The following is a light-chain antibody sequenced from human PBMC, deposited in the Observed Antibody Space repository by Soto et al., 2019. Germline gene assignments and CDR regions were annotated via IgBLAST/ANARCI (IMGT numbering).Light chain of an antibody. CDR2: DAS. V-gene: IGKV1-5*01. CDR3: LCYITYPWT. J-gene: IGKJ1*01. Sequence: DLQMTQSPSTLSASVGDRVTTTCRASQSCRNSLAWYQQKAGKAPTLLIYDASTLQSGVPSRFSGSGSGTEFSLTISGLQPEDFATYYCLCYITYPWTFGQGTKVDIK. CDR1: QSCRNS.